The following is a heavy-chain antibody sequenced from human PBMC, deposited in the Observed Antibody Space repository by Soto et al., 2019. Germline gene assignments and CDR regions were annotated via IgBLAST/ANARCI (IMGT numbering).Heavy chain of an antibody. CDR1: GFTFSNYA. Sequence: GGSLRLSCSASGFTFSNYAMSWVRQVPGKGLEWVSDISGSGGRIYQADFAKGRFTISRDNSKNTLYLQMNSLRAEDTAVYYCARGFPLYSNRDFDAFDIWGQGTMVTVSS. CDR3: ARGFPLYSNRDFDAFDI. J-gene: IGHJ3*02. D-gene: IGHD4-4*01. CDR2: ISGSGGRI. V-gene: IGHV3-23*01.